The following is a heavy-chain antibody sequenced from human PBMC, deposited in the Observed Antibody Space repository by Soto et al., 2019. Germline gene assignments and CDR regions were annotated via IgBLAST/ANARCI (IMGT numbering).Heavy chain of an antibody. CDR1: CDLISSGYY. CDR3: ARDLSRGSYSYYFDY. Sequence: PSETLSLTCSVSCDLISSGYYWGWVRQTPGKGLEWLGSIDYSGRTYYSPSLKSRVSTSVDLSKNQFSLKLRSVTAADTAVYFSARDLSRGSYSYYFDYWGQGTLVTVSS. CDR2: IDYSGRT. D-gene: IGHD3-22*01. V-gene: IGHV4-38-2*02. J-gene: IGHJ4*02.